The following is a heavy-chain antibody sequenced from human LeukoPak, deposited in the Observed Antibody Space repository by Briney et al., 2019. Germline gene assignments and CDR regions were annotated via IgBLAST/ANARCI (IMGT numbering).Heavy chain of an antibody. CDR2: ISSSSNTI. V-gene: IGHV3-48*01. J-gene: IGHJ4*02. D-gene: IGHD4-23*01. CDR1: GFTFSSYT. CDR3: ARNRWYAFDY. Sequence: GGSLRLSCAASGFTFSSYTMNWVCQAPGKGLEWISYISSSSNTISYADSVKGRFTISRDNAKNSLYLQMNSLRAEDTAVYYCARNRWYAFDYWGQGTLATVSS.